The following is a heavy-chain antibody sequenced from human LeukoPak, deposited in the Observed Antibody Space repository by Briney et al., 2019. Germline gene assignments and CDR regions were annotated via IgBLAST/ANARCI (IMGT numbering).Heavy chain of an antibody. D-gene: IGHD2-21*02. CDR2: INRDGSKN. V-gene: IGHV3-7*03. J-gene: IGHJ3*01. Sequence: GGSLRLSCAASAFTFGSYWMTWVRQAPGKGLEWVANINRDGSKNHFVDSVKGRFTISRDNAKNFLYLQMNSLRAEDTAVYFSARDSSPYCGDDCYFDAFDLWGQGTMVTVSS. CDR1: AFTFGSYW. CDR3: ARDSSPYCGDDCYFDAFDL.